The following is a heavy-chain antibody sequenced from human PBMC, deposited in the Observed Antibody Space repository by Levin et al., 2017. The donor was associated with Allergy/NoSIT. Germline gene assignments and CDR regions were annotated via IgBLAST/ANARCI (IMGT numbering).Heavy chain of an antibody. CDR1: GYTFTGYY. Sequence: GGSLRLSCKASGYTFTGYYMHWVRQAPGQGLEWMGRINPNSGGTNYAQKFQGRVTMTRDTSISTAYMVLSRLRSDDTAVYYWALLHNRSGGSYDSGCDYWGQGTLVTVSS. CDR2: INPNSGGT. J-gene: IGHJ4*02. CDR3: ALLHNRSGGSYDSGCDY. D-gene: IGHD2-15*01. V-gene: IGHV1-2*06.